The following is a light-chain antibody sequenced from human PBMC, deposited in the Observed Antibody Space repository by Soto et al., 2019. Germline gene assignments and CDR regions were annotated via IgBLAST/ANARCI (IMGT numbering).Light chain of an antibody. CDR3: QQYHTSPLT. CDR2: GAS. J-gene: IGKJ1*01. CDR1: QSLSSN. V-gene: IGKV3D-15*01. Sequence: EIVMTQSPATLSVSPGERATLSCRASQSLSSNLAWYQQKRGQAPRRLIYGASIRATGIPDRFSGSGSGTDFTLTISRLEPEDFALYYCQQYHTSPLTFGQGTKVDIK.